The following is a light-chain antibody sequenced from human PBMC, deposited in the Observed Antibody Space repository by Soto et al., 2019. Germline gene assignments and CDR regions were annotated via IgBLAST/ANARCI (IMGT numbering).Light chain of an antibody. CDR3: QKYNISPLP. V-gene: IGKV1-27*01. CDR1: QGISNY. Sequence: DIQMTQSPSSLSASVGDRVTITCRASQGISNYLAWYQQKRGKVPELLIYDASTLHSGVPSRFSGSGSGTDFTLTISSLQPEDVATYYCQKYNISPLPFGQGTRLEIK. CDR2: DAS. J-gene: IGKJ5*01.